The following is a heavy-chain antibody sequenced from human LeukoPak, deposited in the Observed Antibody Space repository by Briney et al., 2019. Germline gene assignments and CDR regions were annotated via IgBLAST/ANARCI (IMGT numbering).Heavy chain of an antibody. D-gene: IGHD3-22*01. Sequence: GGSLRLSCAASGFTVSGKYMSWVRQAPGKGLEWVSAISGSGGSTYYADSVKGRFTISRDNSKNTLYLQMNSLRAEDTAVYYCAKDSPPAYYYDSSGLLDAFDIWGQGTMVTVSS. J-gene: IGHJ3*02. CDR3: AKDSPPAYYYDSSGLLDAFDI. CDR2: ISGSGGST. CDR1: GFTVSGKY. V-gene: IGHV3-23*01.